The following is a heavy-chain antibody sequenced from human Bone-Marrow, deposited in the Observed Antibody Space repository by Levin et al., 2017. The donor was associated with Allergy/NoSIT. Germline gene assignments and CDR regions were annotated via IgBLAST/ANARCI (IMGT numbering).Heavy chain of an antibody. J-gene: IGHJ4*02. D-gene: IGHD6-6*01. Sequence: PGGSLRLSCAASGFTFSDYYMSWIRQAPGKGLEWVSYISSSSSYTNYADSVKGRFTISRDNAKNSLYLQMNSLRAEDTAVYYCARDRRSRGEDQQLGGHWGQGTLVTVSS. V-gene: IGHV3-11*05. CDR2: ISSSSSYT. CDR1: GFTFSDYY. CDR3: ARDRRSRGEDQQLGGH.